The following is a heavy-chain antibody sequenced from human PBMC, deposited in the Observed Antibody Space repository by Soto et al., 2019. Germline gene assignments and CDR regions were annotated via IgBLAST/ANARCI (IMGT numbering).Heavy chain of an antibody. J-gene: IGHJ5*02. CDR2: ISHRGST. Sequence: QVHLQESGPRLVRPSGTLVLTCAVSGDSLSSDKWWTWVRQPPGKGLEWIGEISHRGSTNYSPSFTSRLSLSVDTTKTQFSLRLTSVTAADTAVYYCAAVPLTSGVVSGRFDPWGQGIKVTVSS. V-gene: IGHV4-4*02. CDR1: GDSLSSDKW. CDR3: AAVPLTSGVVSGRFDP. D-gene: IGHD3-3*01.